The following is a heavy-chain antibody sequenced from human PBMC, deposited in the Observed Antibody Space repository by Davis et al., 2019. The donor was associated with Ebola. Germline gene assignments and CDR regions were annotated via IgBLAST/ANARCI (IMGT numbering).Heavy chain of an antibody. CDR2: INPNSGGT. V-gene: IGHV1-2*06. D-gene: IGHD3-10*01. Sequence: ASVKVSCKASGYTFTGYYMHWVRQAPGQGLEWMGRINPNSGGTNYAQKFQGRVTMTRDTSISTAYMELSRLRSDDTAVYYCARSPPDERSSGKSYYGMDVWGKGTTVTVSS. J-gene: IGHJ6*04. CDR1: GYTFTGYY. CDR3: ARSPPDERSSGKSYYGMDV.